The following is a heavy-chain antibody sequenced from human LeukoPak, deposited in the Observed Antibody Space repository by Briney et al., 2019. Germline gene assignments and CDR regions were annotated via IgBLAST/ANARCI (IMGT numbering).Heavy chain of an antibody. V-gene: IGHV4-34*01. CDR2: MNHSGSS. J-gene: IGHJ4*02. Sequence: SQTLSLTCAVYGGSFSGYYWSWIRQSPGKGLEWIGEMNHSGSSNHNPSLKSRVTISVDTSKNQFSLKLRSVTAADTAVYYCARAPSGLVEPPTRGDYFDYWGQGTLVTVSS. D-gene: IGHD2-2*01. CDR3: ARAPSGLVEPPTRGDYFDY. CDR1: GGSFSGYY.